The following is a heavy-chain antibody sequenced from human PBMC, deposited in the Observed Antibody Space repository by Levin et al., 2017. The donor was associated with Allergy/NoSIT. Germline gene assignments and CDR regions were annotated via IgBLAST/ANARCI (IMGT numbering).Heavy chain of an antibody. D-gene: IGHD5-18*01. CDR1: GFTFSRYG. J-gene: IGHJ3*01. V-gene: IGHV3-30*18. CDR2: ISDDGSNK. CDR3: AKEQYTYGLPPGAFDV. Sequence: GGSLRLSCAASGFTFSRYGMHWVRQAPGKGLEWVAVISDDGSNKDNADSVKGRFTISRDQSKNTLYLQMNSLRADDTAVYYCAKEQYTYGLPPGAFDVWGQGTMVTVSS.